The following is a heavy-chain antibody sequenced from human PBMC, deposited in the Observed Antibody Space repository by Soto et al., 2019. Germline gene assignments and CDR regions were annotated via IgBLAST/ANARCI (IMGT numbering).Heavy chain of an antibody. J-gene: IGHJ6*02. D-gene: IGHD3-22*01. V-gene: IGHV3-30*03. CDR2: IFFDGSRE. Sequence: GGSLTLSCAASGFTFSGFGMHWVRQAPGKXLDWVAVIFFDGSREFYADSVKGRFSISRDNSNNTMFLQMTSLRPDDTAVDFCARGGFLSVFRCDSDCYYGLDVWGRGTTVTVSS. CDR3: ARGGFLSVFRCDSDCYYGLDV. CDR1: GFTFSGFG.